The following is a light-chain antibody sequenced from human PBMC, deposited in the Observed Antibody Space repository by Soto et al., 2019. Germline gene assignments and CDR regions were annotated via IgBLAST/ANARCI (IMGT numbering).Light chain of an antibody. CDR3: QQYNSYPT. J-gene: IGKJ1*01. CDR1: QSIRSW. Sequence: DIQISQSPSTLSACVGGRGTITCRASQSIRSWLAWYQQKPGKAPNLLTYDASSLESGVPSRFSASASATEFTLTLSSLQPDDFATYYCQQYNSYPTFGQGTKVDIK. CDR2: DAS. V-gene: IGKV1-5*01.